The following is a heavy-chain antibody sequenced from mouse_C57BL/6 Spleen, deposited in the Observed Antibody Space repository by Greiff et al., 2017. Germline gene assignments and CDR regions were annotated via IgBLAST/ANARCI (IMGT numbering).Heavy chain of an antibody. V-gene: IGHV1-78*01. CDR3: ASSWYYCLYY. CDR2: IYPRDGST. CDR1: GYTFTDHT. J-gene: IGHJ2*01. Sequence: VQLQQSDAELVKPGASVKISCKVSGYTFTDHTIHWMKQRPEQGLEWIGSIYPRDGSTKYNEKCKGKAPLTADKSSSTAYMQLHSLTSEYSAVYFCASSWYYCLYYWCQGTTLTVSS. D-gene: IGHD1-1*01.